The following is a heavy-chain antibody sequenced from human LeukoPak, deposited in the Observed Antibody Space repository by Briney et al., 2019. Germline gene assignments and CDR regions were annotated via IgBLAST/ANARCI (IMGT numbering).Heavy chain of an antibody. J-gene: IGHJ4*02. CDR1: GGTFSSYA. CDR2: MNPNSGNT. V-gene: IGHV1-8*03. CDR3: ARGRRAHPVDY. Sequence: ASVKVSCKASGGTFSSYAISWVRQAPGQGLEWMGWMNPNSGNTGYAQKFQGRLTITRNTSISTAHMELSSLRSEDTAVYYCARGRRAHPVDYWGQGTLVTVSS.